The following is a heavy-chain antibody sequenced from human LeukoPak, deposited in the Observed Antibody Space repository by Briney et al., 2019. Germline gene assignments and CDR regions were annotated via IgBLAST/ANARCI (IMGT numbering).Heavy chain of an antibody. V-gene: IGHV3-30*14. D-gene: IGHD6-19*01. J-gene: IGHJ4*02. CDR3: ARVITEQWLVPYY. CDR2: ISYDGSNK. Sequence: GGSLRLSCVASGFTFSSYAMHWVRQAPGKGLEWLAVISYDGSNKYYADYVKGRCTASRDNSKNTLYLQMSSLRAEDTAVYYCARVITEQWLVPYYWGQGTRVTVSS. CDR1: GFTFSSYA.